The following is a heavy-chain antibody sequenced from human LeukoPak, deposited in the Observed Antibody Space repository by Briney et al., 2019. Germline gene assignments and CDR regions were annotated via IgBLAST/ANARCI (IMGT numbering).Heavy chain of an antibody. Sequence: GGSLRLSCAASGFTFSSYGMHWVRQAPGKGLEWVSSISSSSSYIYYADSVKGRFTISRDNAKNSLYLQMNSLRAEDTAVYYCARLPGYYYGSGSYFTDWGQGTLVTVSS. J-gene: IGHJ4*02. CDR3: ARLPGYYYGSGSYFTD. V-gene: IGHV3-21*01. D-gene: IGHD3-10*01. CDR1: GFTFSSYG. CDR2: ISSSSSYI.